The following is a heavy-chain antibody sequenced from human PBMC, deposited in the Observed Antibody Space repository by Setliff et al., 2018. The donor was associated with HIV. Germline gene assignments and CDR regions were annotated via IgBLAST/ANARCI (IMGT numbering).Heavy chain of an antibody. D-gene: IGHD5-18*01. CDR1: GGSIKYDY. CDR2: IHDSGSA. J-gene: IGHJ5*02. V-gene: IGHV4-59*01. CDR3: ARVGLQLWETGWFDP. Sequence: KSSETLSLTCSVSGGSIKYDYWSWIRQSPGKGLEWIAWIHDSGSANYNPSLKSRVTISLDKSKNQFALNLTSVTAADSAVYYCARVGLQLWETGWFDPWGQGTLVTVSS.